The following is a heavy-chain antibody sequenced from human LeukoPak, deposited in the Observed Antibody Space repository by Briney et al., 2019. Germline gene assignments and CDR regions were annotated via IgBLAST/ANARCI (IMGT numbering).Heavy chain of an antibody. D-gene: IGHD2-2*01. CDR3: ARLKCSSTSCFYFYYMDV. V-gene: IGHV4-34*01. CDR2: INHSGRT. CDR1: GGSFSGDY. J-gene: IGHJ6*03. Sequence: SETLSLTCAVYGGSFSGDYWSWIRQPPGKGLEWIGEINHSGRTNYKPSLKSRVTISVDTSKNQFSLKLNSVTAADTAVYYCARLKCSSTSCFYFYYMDVWGKGTTVTISS.